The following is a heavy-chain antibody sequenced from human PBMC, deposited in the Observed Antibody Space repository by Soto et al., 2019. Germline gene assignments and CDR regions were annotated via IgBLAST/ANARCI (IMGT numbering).Heavy chain of an antibody. Sequence: QVHLQESGPVLVKASETLSLTCSVSGGSLKNYYWSWIRQPPGKGLEWNGFFLYGGNTDYNPSLRSRVTISVDPPENQISLRLTSVTAADTAIYYCASTMATAYFQQWGKGTLVAVSS. CDR2: FLYGGNT. J-gene: IGHJ1*01. CDR3: ASTMATAYFQQ. V-gene: IGHV4-59*01. D-gene: IGHD3-10*01. CDR1: GGSLKNYY.